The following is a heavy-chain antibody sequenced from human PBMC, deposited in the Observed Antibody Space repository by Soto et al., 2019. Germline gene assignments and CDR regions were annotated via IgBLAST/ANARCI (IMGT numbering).Heavy chain of an antibody. V-gene: IGHV3-74*01. CDR1: GFTFSTYW. J-gene: IGHJ4*02. Sequence: EVQLVESGGGLVQPGGSLRLSCAASGFTFSTYWMHWVRQAPGKGLVWVSRIKSDGSSTTYADSVKGRFTISRDNSKNTLYLQMNSLRAEDTAVYYCAKDRWYGSGSYLLDYWGQGTLVTVSS. D-gene: IGHD3-10*01. CDR3: AKDRWYGSGSYLLDY. CDR2: IKSDGSST.